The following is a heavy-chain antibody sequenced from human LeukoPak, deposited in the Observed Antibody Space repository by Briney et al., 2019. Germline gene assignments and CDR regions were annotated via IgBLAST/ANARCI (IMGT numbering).Heavy chain of an antibody. CDR2: MNPNSGNT. J-gene: IGHJ6*02. CDR3: ARGTLSGAQVPYKYGMDV. D-gene: IGHD1-26*01. V-gene: IGHV1-8*02. Sequence: GASVKVSCKASGYTFTSYDINWVRQATGQGLEWMGWMNPNSGNTGYAQKSQGRVTMTRNTSISTAYMELSSLGSEDTAVYYCARGTLSGAQVPYKYGMDVWGQGTTVTVSS. CDR1: GYTFTSYD.